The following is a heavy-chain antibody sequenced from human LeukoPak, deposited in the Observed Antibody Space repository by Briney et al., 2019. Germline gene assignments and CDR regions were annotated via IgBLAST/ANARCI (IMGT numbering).Heavy chain of an antibody. CDR2: IKEDGSEK. V-gene: IGHV3-7*01. J-gene: IGHJ2*01. D-gene: IGHD3-22*01. Sequence: GGSLRLSCAASAFTFSNYWMTWVRQAPGKGLEWVANIKEDGSEKSYVDSAKGRFTVSRDNAKNSLYLQMNSLRAEDTAVYYCARLSPVTMIAVSYWYFDLWGRGTLVTVSS. CDR1: AFTFSNYW. CDR3: ARLSPVTMIAVSYWYFDL.